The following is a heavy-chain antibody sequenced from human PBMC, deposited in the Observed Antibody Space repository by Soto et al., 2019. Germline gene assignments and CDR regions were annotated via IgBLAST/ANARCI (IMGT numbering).Heavy chain of an antibody. V-gene: IGHV1-69*06. D-gene: IGHD3-22*01. CDR1: GGTFSSYA. Sequence: ASVKVSCKASGGTFSSYAISWVRQAPGQGLEWMGGIIPIFGTANYAQKFQGRVTITADKSTSTAYMELSSLRSEDTAVYYCARDRIGDTMIVVTMGHAFDIWGQGTMVTVSS. J-gene: IGHJ3*02. CDR3: ARDRIGDTMIVVTMGHAFDI. CDR2: IIPIFGTA.